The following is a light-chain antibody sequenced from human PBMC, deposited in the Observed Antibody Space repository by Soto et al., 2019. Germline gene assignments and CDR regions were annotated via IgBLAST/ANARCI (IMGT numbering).Light chain of an antibody. Sequence: GARVTITFRPSRGIGNALAWYQQKPGTVPKLLIHSASTLQSGVPSRFSGRGSGTDFTLTISSLQPEDVASCYCQKYDSAPTFGPGTKVDI. CDR1: RGIGNA. CDR3: QKYDSAPT. CDR2: SAS. J-gene: IGKJ1*01. V-gene: IGKV1-27*01.